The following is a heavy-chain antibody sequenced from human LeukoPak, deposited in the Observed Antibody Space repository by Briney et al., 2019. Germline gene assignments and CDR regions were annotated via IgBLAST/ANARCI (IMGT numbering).Heavy chain of an antibody. Sequence: PSETLSLTCTASGGSISSYYWSWIRQPPGKGLEWIGYIYYSGSTNYNPSLKSRVTISVDTSKNQFSLKLSSVTAADTAVYYCARARGHDSWSGYPYYFDYWGQGTLVTVSS. J-gene: IGHJ4*02. D-gene: IGHD3-3*01. CDR2: IYYSGST. CDR1: GGSISSYY. V-gene: IGHV4-59*01. CDR3: ARARGHDSWSGYPYYFDY.